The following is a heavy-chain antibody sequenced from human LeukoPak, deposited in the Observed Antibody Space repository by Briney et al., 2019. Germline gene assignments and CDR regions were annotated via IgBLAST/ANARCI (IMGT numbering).Heavy chain of an antibody. V-gene: IGHV3-21*01. CDR3: ARGYYYGSGSYFDY. D-gene: IGHD3-10*01. CDR2: ISSSRTYI. J-gene: IGHJ4*02. CDR1: GFTFSSYS. Sequence: PGGSLRLSCAASGFTFSSYSMNWVRQAPGKGLEWVSSISSSRTYIDYADSVKGRFTISRDNAKNSLYLQMNSLRAEDTAVYYCARGYYYGSGSYFDYWGQGTLVTVSS.